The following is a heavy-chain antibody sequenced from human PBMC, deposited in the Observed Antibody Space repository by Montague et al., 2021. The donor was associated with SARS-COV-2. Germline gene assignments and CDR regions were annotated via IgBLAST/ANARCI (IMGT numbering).Heavy chain of an antibody. J-gene: IGHJ4*02. D-gene: IGHD2-15*01. CDR1: GDSISSFY. V-gene: IGHV4-4*07. Sequence: SETLSLTCTVSGDSISSFYWNWIRQPAGKGLEWIGRIYASGGTNYNPSLKSLVTMSVDTSKNQFSLKLNSVTAADTAVYYCGRGVVAATPVVDYWGRGTLVTVSS. CDR3: GRGVVAATPVVDY. CDR2: IYASGGT.